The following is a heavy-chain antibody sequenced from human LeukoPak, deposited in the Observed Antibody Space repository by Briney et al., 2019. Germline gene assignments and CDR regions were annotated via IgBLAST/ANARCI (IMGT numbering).Heavy chain of an antibody. V-gene: IGHV4-34*01. J-gene: IGHJ4*02. CDR2: INHSGST. Sequence: SETLSLTCAVYGGSFSGYYWSWIRQPPGKGLEWIGEINHSGSTNYNLSLKSRVTISVDTSKNQFSLKLSSVTAADTAVYYCARANGRQLGYGYWGQGTLVTVSS. CDR3: ARANGRQLGYGY. CDR1: GGSFSGYY. D-gene: IGHD5-18*01.